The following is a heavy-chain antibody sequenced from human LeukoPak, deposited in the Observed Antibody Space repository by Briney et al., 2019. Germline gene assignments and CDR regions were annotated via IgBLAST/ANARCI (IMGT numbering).Heavy chain of an antibody. CDR1: GFTFSSYW. V-gene: IGHV3-7*01. Sequence: PGGSLRLSCAASGFTFSSYWMSWVRQAPGKGLEWVANIKQDGSEKYHVDSVKGRFTISRDNAKNSLYLQMNSLRAEDTAVYYCARGRGSWYGVYFDYWGQGTLVTVSS. J-gene: IGHJ4*02. CDR2: IKQDGSEK. D-gene: IGHD6-13*01. CDR3: ARGRGSWYGVYFDY.